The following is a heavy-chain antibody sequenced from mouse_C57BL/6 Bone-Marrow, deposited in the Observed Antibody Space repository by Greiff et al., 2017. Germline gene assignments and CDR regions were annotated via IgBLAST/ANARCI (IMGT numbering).Heavy chain of an antibody. D-gene: IGHD2-14*01. CDR1: GFNIKDYY. CDR2: IDPENGDT. Sequence: VQLQQSGAELVRPGASVKLSCTASGFNIKDYYMPWVKQRPEQGLEWIGWIDPENGDTEYASKFQGQATITADTASNTAYLQLSSLTSEDTAVYYCTTELYYRKRYDAMDDWGQGTSVTVSA. V-gene: IGHV14-4*01. CDR3: TTELYYRKRYDAMDD. J-gene: IGHJ4*01.